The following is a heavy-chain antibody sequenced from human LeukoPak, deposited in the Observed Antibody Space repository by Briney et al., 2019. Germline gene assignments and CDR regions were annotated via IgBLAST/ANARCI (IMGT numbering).Heavy chain of an antibody. CDR2: ISSSSSYI. CDR1: GFTFSSYS. J-gene: IGHJ4*02. D-gene: IGHD6-13*01. Sequence: GGSLRLSCAASGFTFSSYSMNCVRQAPGKGLEWVSSISSSSSYIYYADSVKGRFTISRDNAKNSLYLRMNSLRAEDTAVYYCARELEYSSSWYDYWGQGTLVTVSS. V-gene: IGHV3-21*01. CDR3: ARELEYSSSWYDY.